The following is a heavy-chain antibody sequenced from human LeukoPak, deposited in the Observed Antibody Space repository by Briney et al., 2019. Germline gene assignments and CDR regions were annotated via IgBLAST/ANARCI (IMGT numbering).Heavy chain of an antibody. CDR2: IKRDGSEK. J-gene: IGHJ4*02. CDR1: GFTFSGYW. Sequence: GGSLTLSCAASGFTFSGYWMSWVRQAPGKGPEWVANIKRDGSEKYYVDSVKGRFTISRDNAKTSLYLEMNSLRGEDTAVYYCTRVAGPNDYWGQGALVTVSS. V-gene: IGHV3-7*05. CDR3: TRVAGPNDY.